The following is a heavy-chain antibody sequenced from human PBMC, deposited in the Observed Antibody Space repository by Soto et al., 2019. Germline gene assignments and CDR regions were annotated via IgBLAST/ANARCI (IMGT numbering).Heavy chain of an antibody. J-gene: IGHJ4*02. CDR3: ARSLAMVRGVIGSY. CDR1: GGSFSGYY. D-gene: IGHD3-10*01. Sequence: SETLSLTCAVYGGSFSGYYWSWIRQPPGKGLEWIGEINHSGSTNYNPSLKSRVTISVDTSKNQFSLKLSSVTAADTAVYYCARSLAMVRGVIGSYWGQGTLVTVSS. V-gene: IGHV4-34*01. CDR2: INHSGST.